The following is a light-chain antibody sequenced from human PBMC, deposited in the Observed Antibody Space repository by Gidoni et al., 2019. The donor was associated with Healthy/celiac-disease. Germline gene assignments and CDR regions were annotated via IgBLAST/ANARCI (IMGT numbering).Light chain of an antibody. CDR2: EVS. CDR3: SSYTSSSTLWV. Sequence: QSALTQPASVSGSPGQSITISCTGTSSDVGGYHYVSWYQQHPGKAPKLMIYEVSNRPSGVSNRFPGSKSGNTASLTISGLQAEDEADYYCSSYTSSSTLWVFGGGTKLTVL. J-gene: IGLJ3*02. V-gene: IGLV2-14*01. CDR1: SSDVGGYHY.